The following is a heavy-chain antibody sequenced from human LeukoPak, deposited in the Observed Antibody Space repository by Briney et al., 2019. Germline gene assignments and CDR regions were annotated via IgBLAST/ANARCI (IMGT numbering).Heavy chain of an antibody. J-gene: IGHJ3*02. CDR3: ARYSVLRYFDDDAFDI. Sequence: VAPVKVSCKASGYTFTSYDINWVRQATGQGLEWMGWMNPNSGNTGYAQKFQGRVTMTRNTSISTAYMELSSLRSEDTAVYYCARYSVLRYFDDDAFDIWGQGTMVTVSS. D-gene: IGHD3-9*01. CDR2: MNPNSGNT. CDR1: GYTFTSYD. V-gene: IGHV1-8*01.